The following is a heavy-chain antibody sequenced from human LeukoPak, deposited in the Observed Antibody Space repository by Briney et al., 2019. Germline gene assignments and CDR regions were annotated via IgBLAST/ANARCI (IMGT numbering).Heavy chain of an antibody. D-gene: IGHD1-26*01. V-gene: IGHV3-53*01. Sequence: GGSLRLSCAASGFTFSSYWMNWARQAPGKGLEWVSVIYSGGSTYYADSVKGRFTISRDNSKNTLYLQMNSLRAEDTAVYYCASYLSGSYYNDAFDIWGQGTMVTVSS. CDR1: GFTFSSYW. CDR3: ASYLSGSYYNDAFDI. J-gene: IGHJ3*02. CDR2: IYSGGST.